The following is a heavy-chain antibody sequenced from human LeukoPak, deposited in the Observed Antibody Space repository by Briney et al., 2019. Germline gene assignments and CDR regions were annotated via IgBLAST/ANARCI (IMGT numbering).Heavy chain of an antibody. J-gene: IGHJ6*03. CDR2: ISGSGGST. D-gene: IGHD3-10*01. CDR3: AKAPLLAYYYYMDV. V-gene: IGHV3-23*01. CDR1: GFTFSSYA. Sequence: GGSLRLSCAASGFTFSSYAMSGVRQAPGKGLEWVSAISGSGGSTYYADSVKGRFTISRDNSKNTLYLQMNSLRAEDTAVYYCAKAPLLAYYYYMDVWGKGTTVTVSS.